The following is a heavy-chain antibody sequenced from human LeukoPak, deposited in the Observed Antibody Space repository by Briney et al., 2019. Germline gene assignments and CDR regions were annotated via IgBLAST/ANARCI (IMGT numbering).Heavy chain of an antibody. V-gene: IGHV4-38-2*02. Sequence: SETLSLTCTVSGYSISSGYYWGWIRQPPGKGLEWIGSIYHSGSTYYNPSLKSRVTISVDTSKNQFSLKLSSVTAADTAVYYCAGVLRFLEWLSTFDYWGQGTLVTVSS. CDR2: IYHSGST. CDR1: GYSISSGYY. J-gene: IGHJ4*02. CDR3: AGVLRFLEWLSTFDY. D-gene: IGHD3-3*01.